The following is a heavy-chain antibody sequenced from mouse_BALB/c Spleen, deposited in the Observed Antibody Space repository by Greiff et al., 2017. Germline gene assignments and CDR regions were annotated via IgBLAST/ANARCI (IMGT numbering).Heavy chain of an antibody. CDR1: GFDFSRYW. V-gene: IGHV4-1*02. CDR2: INPDSSTI. D-gene: IGHD2-1*01. Sequence: EVKLLESGGGLVQPGGSLKLSCAASGFDFSRYWMSWVRQAPGKGLEWIGEINPDSSTINYTPSLKDKFIISRDNAKNTLYLQMSKVRSEDTALYYCARRGLGNLYAMDYWGQGTSVTVSS. CDR3: ARRGLGNLYAMDY. J-gene: IGHJ4*01.